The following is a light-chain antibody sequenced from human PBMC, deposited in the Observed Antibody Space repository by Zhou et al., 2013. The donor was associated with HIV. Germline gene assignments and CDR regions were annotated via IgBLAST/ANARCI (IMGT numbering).Light chain of an antibody. V-gene: IGKV1-9*01. CDR3: QQYASYPET. CDR2: AAS. Sequence: IQLTQSPSSLSASVGDRVTITCRASQGISTYLAWYQQKPGRAPKLLIYAASTLHSGVPSRFSGSGSGTDFSLTISSLQPEDFATYYCQQYASYPETFGQGTKVEIK. CDR1: QGISTY. J-gene: IGKJ1*01.